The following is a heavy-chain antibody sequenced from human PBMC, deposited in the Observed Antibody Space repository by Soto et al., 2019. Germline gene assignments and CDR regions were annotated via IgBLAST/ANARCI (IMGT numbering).Heavy chain of an antibody. Sequence: PSETLSHTWTVSCGSISSSSYCWGWIRQPPGKGLEWIGSIYYSGSTYYNPSLKSRVTISVDTSKNQFSLKLSSVTAADTAVYYCALNLRFLEWSPKNWFDPWGRGTLVTVSS. D-gene: IGHD3-3*01. CDR3: ALNLRFLEWSPKNWFDP. J-gene: IGHJ5*02. V-gene: IGHV4-39*01. CDR2: IYYSGST. CDR1: CGSISSSSYC.